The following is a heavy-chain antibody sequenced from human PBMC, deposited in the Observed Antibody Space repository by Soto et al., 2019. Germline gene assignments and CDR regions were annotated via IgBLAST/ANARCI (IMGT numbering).Heavy chain of an antibody. CDR3: AKDLTRQLAYWLDP. CDR1: GFSFTGYY. V-gene: IGHV1-2*02. J-gene: IGHJ5*02. CDR2: INAHSGGT. Sequence: AALKVSCKASGFSFTGYYIHWLRQAPGQGLEWMGWINAHSGGTEYAQKFQGRVTLTRDTSIATAYLTLTSLTSDDTALYYCAKDLTRQLAYWLDPWGQGTQVTVSS. D-gene: IGHD6-6*01.